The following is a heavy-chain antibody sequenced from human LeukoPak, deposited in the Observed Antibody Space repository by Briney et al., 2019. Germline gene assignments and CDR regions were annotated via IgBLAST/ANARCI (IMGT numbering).Heavy chain of an antibody. V-gene: IGHV3-30-3*03. CDR1: GFTFSSYP. J-gene: IGHJ6*02. D-gene: IGHD5-12*01. Sequence: GRSLRLSCAASGFTFSSYPMHWVRQAPGKGLEWVAVNKYYADSVKGRFTISRDNSKNTLYLQMNSLRAEDTAVYYCAGDQIIVATILDYYYGMDVWGQGTTVTVSS. CDR3: AGDQIIVATILDYYYGMDV. CDR2: NK.